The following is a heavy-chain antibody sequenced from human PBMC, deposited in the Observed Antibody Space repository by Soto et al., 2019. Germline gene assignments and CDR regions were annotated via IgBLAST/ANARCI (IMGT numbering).Heavy chain of an antibody. CDR2: IKWDGTQT. V-gene: IGHV3-43*01. J-gene: IGHJ4*02. Sequence: PGGSLRLSCAVSGFIFDDYTMHWIRQAPGKGLEWVALIKWDGTQTDYGDSVKGRFTISRDNSRSSLYLQMNSLRSEDTALYYCERELNVAVVGALGYWGQGTRVTVSS. CDR3: ERELNVAVVGALGY. D-gene: IGHD6-19*01. CDR1: GFIFDDYT.